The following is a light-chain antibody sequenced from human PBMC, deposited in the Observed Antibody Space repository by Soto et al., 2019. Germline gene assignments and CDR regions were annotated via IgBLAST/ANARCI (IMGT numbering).Light chain of an antibody. CDR3: QQYGSSSYT. CDR1: QNVSSSY. J-gene: IGKJ2*01. V-gene: IGKV3-20*01. Sequence: EIVLTQSPGTLSLSPGERATLSCRASQNVSSSYLTWYQQKPGQAPRHLIYGASSRATGIPDRFSGSGSGTDFTLTISRLEPEDFAVYYCQQYGSSSYTFGQGTKLEIK. CDR2: GAS.